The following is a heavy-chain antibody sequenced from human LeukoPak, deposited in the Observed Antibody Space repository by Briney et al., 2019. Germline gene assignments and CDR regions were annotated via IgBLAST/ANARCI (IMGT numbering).Heavy chain of an antibody. CDR3: AKPGETTWFGYFHH. Sequence: GGSLRLSCATSGFTLSNYAMSWVRQAPGKGLEWVSAISGSGVSTYYADSVKGRFTISSDNSKNMLYLQMNSLRAEDTAVYFCAKPGETTWFGYFHHWGQGTLVTVSS. CDR2: ISGSGVST. CDR1: GFTLSNYA. V-gene: IGHV3-23*01. D-gene: IGHD3-10*01. J-gene: IGHJ1*01.